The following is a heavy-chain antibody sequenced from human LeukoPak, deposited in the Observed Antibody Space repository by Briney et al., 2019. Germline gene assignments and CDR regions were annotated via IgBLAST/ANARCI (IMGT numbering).Heavy chain of an antibody. D-gene: IGHD1-1*01. V-gene: IGHV4-39*01. J-gene: IGHJ4*01. Sequence: SETLSLTCTVSGGSISGSNHYWGWIRQPPGKGLEWIGSMSYSGSTFYNPSLKSRVTISVDTSKNQFSLRLSSVTAADTAVYYCARGTGSLFYWGHGILVTVSS. CDR1: GGSISGSNHY. CDR2: MSYSGST. CDR3: ARGTGSLFY.